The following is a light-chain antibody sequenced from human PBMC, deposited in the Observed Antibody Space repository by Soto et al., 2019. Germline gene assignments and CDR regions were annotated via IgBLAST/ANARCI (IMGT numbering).Light chain of an antibody. CDR2: GAS. CDR3: QQYYSLPPT. CDR1: QSVGSSY. V-gene: IGKV3-20*01. J-gene: IGKJ4*01. Sequence: EIVLTQSPGTLSLSPGERATLSCRASQSVGSSYLAWYQQKPGQAPRLLIYGASSRATAIPDRFSGSGSGTDFTLTISSLQAEDVAVYYCQQYYSLPPTFGGGTKVEIK.